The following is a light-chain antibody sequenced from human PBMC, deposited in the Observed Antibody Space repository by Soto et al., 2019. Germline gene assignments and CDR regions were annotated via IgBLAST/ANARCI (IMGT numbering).Light chain of an antibody. V-gene: IGKV1-39*01. Sequence: DIQMTQSPSSLSAALSDIVTITCRSSHNIGRFLNWHQQKPGKAPNVLINVASTLRSGVPSRFSGSGSGTDFNLTINSLQPEDFATYFCQQSFTTPLTFGGGTKV. CDR1: HNIGRF. CDR2: VAS. J-gene: IGKJ4*01. CDR3: QQSFTTPLT.